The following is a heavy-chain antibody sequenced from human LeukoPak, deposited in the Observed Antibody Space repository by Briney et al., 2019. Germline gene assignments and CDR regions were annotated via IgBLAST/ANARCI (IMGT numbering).Heavy chain of an antibody. J-gene: IGHJ4*02. D-gene: IGHD3-22*01. CDR1: GGSISSGPYY. CDR2: IYYGENT. CDR3: ARRDDSSGYHKIFDY. Sequence: SSETLSLTCTVSGGSISSGPYYWGWIRQPPGKGLEWIGNIYYGENTYYNPSLKSRVTISIDTSKNQFYLKLSSLTAADTAVYYCARRDDSSGYHKIFDYWGPGTLVTVSS. V-gene: IGHV4-39*01.